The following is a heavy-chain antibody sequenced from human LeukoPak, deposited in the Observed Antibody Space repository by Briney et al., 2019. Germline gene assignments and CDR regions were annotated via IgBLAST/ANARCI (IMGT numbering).Heavy chain of an antibody. CDR3: ARGAPRYDFWSGYYTEVDY. CDR1: GYTFTGYY. CDR2: INPNSGGT. J-gene: IGHJ4*02. D-gene: IGHD3-3*01. V-gene: IGHV1-2*02. Sequence: ASVKVSCKASGYTFTGYYMLWVRQAPGQGLEWMGWINPNSGGTNYAQKFQGRVTMTRDTSISTAYMELSRLRSDDTAVYYCARGAPRYDFWSGYYTEVDYWGQGTLVTVSS.